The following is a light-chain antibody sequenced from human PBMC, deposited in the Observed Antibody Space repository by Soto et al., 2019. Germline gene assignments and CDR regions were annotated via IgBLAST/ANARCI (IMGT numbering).Light chain of an antibody. CDR1: QSVSDY. CDR2: DAS. V-gene: IGKV3-20*01. CDR3: QQYGSSLFS. J-gene: IGKJ3*01. Sequence: EIVLIQSPATLSLSPGEGATLSCRASQSVSDYLAWYQQKSGQAPRLLIYDASKRATGIPARFSGSGSGTDFILTISRLEPEDFAVYYCQQYGSSLFSFGPGTKVDIK.